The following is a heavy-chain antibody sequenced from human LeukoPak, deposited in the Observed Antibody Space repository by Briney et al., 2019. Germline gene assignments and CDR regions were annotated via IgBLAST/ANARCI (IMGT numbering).Heavy chain of an antibody. D-gene: IGHD6-13*01. Sequence: GSLKVSCTASGYTFTGYYMHWVRHAPGQGLERMALIYPNSGDKSYEQQLQGRATMTRDTSSSTAYLEMNSLTAEDTAAYYCASGRKMAAAGTESPALLDHWGEGPLVGVSS. J-gene: IGHJ4*02. CDR2: IYPNSGDK. CDR1: GYTFTGYY. V-gene: IGHV1-2*02. CDR3: ASGRKMAAAGTESPALLDH.